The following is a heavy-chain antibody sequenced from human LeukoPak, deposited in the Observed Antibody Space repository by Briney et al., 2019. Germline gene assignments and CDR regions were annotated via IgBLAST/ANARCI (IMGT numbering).Heavy chain of an antibody. V-gene: IGHV1-69*04. D-gene: IGHD5-12*01. CDR3: ASGLGRWDIVATSGSYFDY. CDR2: IIPILGIA. CDR1: GGTFSSYA. J-gene: IGHJ4*02. Sequence: GASVKVSCKASGGTFSSYAIGWVRQAPGQGLEWMGRIIPILGIANYAQKFQGRVTITADKSTSTAYMELSSLRSEDTAVYYCASGLGRWDIVATSGSYFDYWGQGTLVTVSS.